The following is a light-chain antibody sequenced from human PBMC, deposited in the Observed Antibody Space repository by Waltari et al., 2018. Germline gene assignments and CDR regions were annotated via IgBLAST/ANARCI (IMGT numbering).Light chain of an antibody. CDR1: SSDIGNYDY. J-gene: IGLJ1*01. CDR3: CSYAGSYTFV. CDR2: EVT. V-gene: IGLV2-8*01. Sequence: QSALTQPPSASGSPGQSVTIPCTGSSSDIGNYDYVAWYQQRPDKAPELMIYEVTKRPSGVPDRFSGSKSGNTASLTVSGLQAADEADYYCCSYAGSYTFVFGTGTKVTVL.